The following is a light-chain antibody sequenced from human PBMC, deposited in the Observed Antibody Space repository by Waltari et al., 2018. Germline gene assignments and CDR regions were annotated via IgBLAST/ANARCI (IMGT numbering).Light chain of an antibody. CDR1: ILAKRY. Sequence: SYELTQPSSVSVSPGQTARITCSGDILAKRYARWFQQQPGQAPAVVIYNDSERPSGIPERFSGSKSWTTVTLTISGAQVEDEADYYCYSAADNNRQVFGGGTKLTVL. CDR2: NDS. V-gene: IGLV3-27*01. CDR3: YSAADNNRQV. J-gene: IGLJ3*02.